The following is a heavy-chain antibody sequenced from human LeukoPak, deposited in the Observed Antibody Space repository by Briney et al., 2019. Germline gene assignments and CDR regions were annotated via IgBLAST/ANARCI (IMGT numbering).Heavy chain of an antibody. D-gene: IGHD6-19*01. CDR3: AKVLSSGWLDNFDY. V-gene: IGHV3-9*01. CDR1: GFTFDDHA. Sequence: GRSLRLSCAASGFTFDDHAMHWVRQAPGKGLEWVSGISWNSGSIGYADSVKGRFTISRDNAKNSLYLQMNSLRAEDTALYYCAKVLSSGWLDNFDYWGQGTLVTVSS. J-gene: IGHJ4*02. CDR2: ISWNSGSI.